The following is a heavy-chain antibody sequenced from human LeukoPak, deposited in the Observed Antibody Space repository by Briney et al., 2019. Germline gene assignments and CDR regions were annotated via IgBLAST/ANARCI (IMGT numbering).Heavy chain of an antibody. V-gene: IGHV1-18*01. CDR1: GYTFTSYG. Sequence: GASVKVSCKASGYTFTSYGISWVRQAPGQGLEWMGWISAYNGNTNYAQKLQGRVTMTRDMSTSTVYMELSSLRSEDTAVYYCARVLRGYSYDQTHAFDIWGQGTMVTVSS. CDR3: ARVLRGYSYDQTHAFDI. D-gene: IGHD5-18*01. J-gene: IGHJ3*02. CDR2: ISAYNGNT.